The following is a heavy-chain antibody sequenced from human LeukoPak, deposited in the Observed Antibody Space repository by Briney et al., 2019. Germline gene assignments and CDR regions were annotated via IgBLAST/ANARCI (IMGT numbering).Heavy chain of an antibody. CDR3: ARESSGTGSPFDY. Sequence: PGGSLRLSCAASGFTFSDYYMSWIRQAPGKGLEWVSDISNSGNSIYYADSVKGRFTISRDNAKNSLYLQMNSLRAEDTAVYYCARESSGTGSPFDYWGQGTLVTVSS. J-gene: IGHJ4*02. D-gene: IGHD6-13*01. CDR2: ISNSGNSI. V-gene: IGHV3-11*04. CDR1: GFTFSDYY.